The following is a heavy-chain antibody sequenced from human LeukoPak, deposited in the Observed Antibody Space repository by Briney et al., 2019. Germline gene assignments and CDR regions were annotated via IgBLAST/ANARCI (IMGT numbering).Heavy chain of an antibody. CDR1: GYTFTSYG. J-gene: IGHJ6*03. V-gene: IGHV1-18*01. CDR2: ISAYNGNT. CDR3: ARDRQYDFWSGYYAGGRYYYMDV. Sequence: ASVKVSCKASGYTFTSYGISWVRQAPGQGLEWMGWISAYNGNTNYAQELQGRVTMTTDTSTSTASMELRSLRSDDTAVYYCARDRQYDFWSGYYAGGRYYYMDVWGKGTTVIVSS. D-gene: IGHD3-3*01.